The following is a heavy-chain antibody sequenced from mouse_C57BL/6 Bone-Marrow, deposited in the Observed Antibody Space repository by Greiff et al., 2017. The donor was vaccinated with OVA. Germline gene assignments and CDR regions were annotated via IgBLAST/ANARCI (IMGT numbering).Heavy chain of an antibody. Sequence: VQGVESGPGLVQPSQSLSITCTVSGFSFTSYGVHWVRQSPGKGLEWLGVIWSGGSTDYNAAFISRLSISKDNSKSQVFFKMNSLQADDTAIYYCARNPYTTVVSRGWFAYWGQGTLVTVSA. CDR3: ARNPYTTVVSRGWFAY. CDR2: IWSGGST. V-gene: IGHV2-2*01. D-gene: IGHD1-1*01. CDR1: GFSFTSYG. J-gene: IGHJ3*01.